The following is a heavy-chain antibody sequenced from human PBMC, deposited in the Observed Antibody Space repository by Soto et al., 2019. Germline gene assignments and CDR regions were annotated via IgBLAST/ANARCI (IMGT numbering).Heavy chain of an antibody. J-gene: IGHJ5*01. V-gene: IGHV4-34*01. CDR3: STRAYDTNGYYRFDP. Sequence: SETLSLTCAVYGGSFSGHSWTWIRQSPGKGLEWIGDINHSGRVNYSPSLKSRVTISLDTSKNQFSLTLSAVTAADTAMYYCSTRAYDTNGYYRFDPRGQGTLVTVSS. D-gene: IGHD3-22*01. CDR1: GGSFSGHS. CDR2: INHSGRV.